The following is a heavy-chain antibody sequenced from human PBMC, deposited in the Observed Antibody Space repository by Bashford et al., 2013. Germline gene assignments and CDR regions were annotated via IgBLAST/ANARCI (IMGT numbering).Heavy chain of an antibody. CDR2: IYYTGRT. J-gene: IGHJ4*02. CDR1: GDSISSKSHC. CDR3: ARDIPRGFDY. V-gene: IGHV4-39*02. Sequence: SETLSLTCTVSGDSISSKSHCWGWIRQPPGKGLESVGSIYYTGRTHHNPSLKSRVTMSVDTSKNQFSLKLNSVTAADTAVYYCARDIPRGFDYWGQGTLVTVSS.